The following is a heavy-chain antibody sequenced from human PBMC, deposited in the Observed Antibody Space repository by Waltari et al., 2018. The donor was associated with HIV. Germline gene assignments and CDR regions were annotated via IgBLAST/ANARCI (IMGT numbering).Heavy chain of an antibody. CDR2: IYPSGST. V-gene: IGHV4-61*02. Sequence: QVQLQASGPGLVKPSQTLSLTRTVSGRPISSGSYHCSWIRQPAGKGLEWIGRIYPSGSTNYNPSLKSRVTISVDTSKSQFSLKLSSVTAADTAVYYCARYYCSGGSCSDYWGQGTLVTVSS. J-gene: IGHJ4*02. CDR1: GRPISSGSYH. D-gene: IGHD2-15*01. CDR3: ARYYCSGGSCSDY.